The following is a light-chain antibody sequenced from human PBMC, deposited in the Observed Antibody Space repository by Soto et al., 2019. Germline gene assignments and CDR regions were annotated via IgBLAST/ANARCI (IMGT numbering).Light chain of an antibody. Sequence: EIVLTQSPGTLSLSPGERATLYCRASQSVSNNYLAWYQQKPGQAPRLLIHGATTRATGIPARFSGSGSGTEFTLTISSLQSEDFAVYYCQQDYNLPETFGQGTKVDIK. J-gene: IGKJ1*01. CDR3: QQDYNLPET. CDR2: GAT. CDR1: QSVSNNY. V-gene: IGKV3D-7*01.